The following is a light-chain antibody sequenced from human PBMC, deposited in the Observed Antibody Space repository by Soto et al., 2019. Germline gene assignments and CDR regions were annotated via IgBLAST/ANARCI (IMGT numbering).Light chain of an antibody. CDR2: AAS. V-gene: IGKV1-39*01. J-gene: IGKJ2*01. CDR1: QSISSY. Sequence: DIQMTQSPSSLSASVGDRVTITCRASQSISSYLNWYQQKPGKAPKLLIYAASSLQSGVPSRFSGSGSGTDFPLPISSLQHEDFATYYCQQSYSTPVTFGQGTKLEIK. CDR3: QQSYSTPVT.